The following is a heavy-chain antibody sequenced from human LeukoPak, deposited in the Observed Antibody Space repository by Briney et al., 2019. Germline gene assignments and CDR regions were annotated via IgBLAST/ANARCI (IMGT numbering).Heavy chain of an antibody. CDR2: ISWNSGSI. Sequence: GRPLRLSCAASGFTFDDYAMHWVRQAPGKGLEWVSGISWNSGSIGYADSVKGRFTISRDNAKNSLYLQMNSLRAEDTALYYCAKGGYWGQGTLVTVSS. D-gene: IGHD3-16*01. V-gene: IGHV3-9*01. CDR3: AKGGY. J-gene: IGHJ4*02. CDR1: GFTFDDYA.